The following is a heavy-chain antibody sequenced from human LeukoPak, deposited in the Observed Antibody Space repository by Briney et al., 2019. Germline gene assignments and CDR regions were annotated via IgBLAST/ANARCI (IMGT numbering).Heavy chain of an antibody. CDR3: AGGWNYNRRFDY. V-gene: IGHV4-59*01. Sequence: SETLSLTCTVSGGSISSYYWSWIRQPPGKGLEWIGYIYYSGSTNYNPSLKRRVTISVDTSKNQFSLKLSSVTAADTAVYYCAGGWNYNRRFDYWGQGTLVTVSS. D-gene: IGHD1-7*01. CDR2: IYYSGST. J-gene: IGHJ4*02. CDR1: GGSISSYY.